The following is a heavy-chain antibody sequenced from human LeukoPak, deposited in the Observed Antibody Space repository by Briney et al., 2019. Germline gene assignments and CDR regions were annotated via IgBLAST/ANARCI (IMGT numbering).Heavy chain of an antibody. CDR1: APSISSSSYY. J-gene: IGHJ4*01. CDR2: SYYTCTT. V-gene: IGHV4-39*01. D-gene: IGHD3-22*01. Sequence: PSDPLSLTCTVSAPSISSSSYYCLRLRQPPAKGLECIARSYYTCTTYYNPSLKRLLTISGDTSKNPFSLNLSSVTAADTAAHPCATLYYASSGYYPICSFDYWGPGTLVTASP. CDR3: ATLYYASSGYYPICSFDY.